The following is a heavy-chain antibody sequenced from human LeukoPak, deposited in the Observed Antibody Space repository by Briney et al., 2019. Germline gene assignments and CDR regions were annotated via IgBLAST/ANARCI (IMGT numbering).Heavy chain of an antibody. D-gene: IGHD5-12*01. V-gene: IGHV1-18*01. CDR2: ISAYNGNT. J-gene: IGHJ4*02. CDR3: ARRPHSRIVATMGRYYFDC. Sequence: ASVKGSCKASGYTFTSYGISWVRQAPGQGREWMGWISAYNGNTNYAQKLQGRVTMTTDTSTSTAYMELRSLRSDDTAVYYCARRPHSRIVATMGRYYFDCWGQGTLVTVSS. CDR1: GYTFTSYG.